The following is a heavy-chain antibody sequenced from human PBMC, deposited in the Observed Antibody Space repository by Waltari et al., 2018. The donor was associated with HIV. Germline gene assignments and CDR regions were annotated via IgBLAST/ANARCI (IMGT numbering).Heavy chain of an antibody. CDR2: TYYRSKWYN. J-gene: IGHJ6*02. D-gene: IGHD3-16*02. V-gene: IGHV6-1*01. CDR1: GDSVSRNSAA. CDR3: ARSLGYRDSYYSMDV. Sequence: QVQLQQSGPGLVKPSQTLSLTCAISGDSVSRNSAAWNWIRQSASRGLEWLGRTYYRSKWYNDYAGSVKSRINIKVDTSKNQFSLQVNSVTPEDTAVYYCARSLGYRDSYYSMDVWGQGTTVTVSS.